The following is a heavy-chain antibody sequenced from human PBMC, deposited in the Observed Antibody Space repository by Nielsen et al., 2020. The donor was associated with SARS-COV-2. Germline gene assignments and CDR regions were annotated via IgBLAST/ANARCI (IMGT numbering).Heavy chain of an antibody. CDR3: ARGRGDTMVRGFIRTAFDY. D-gene: IGHD3-10*01. CDR1: GGSISSGGYY. V-gene: IGHV4-39*01. CDR2: IYYSGST. J-gene: IGHJ4*02. Sequence: SETLSLTCTVSGGSISSGGYYWSWIRQPPGKGLEWIGSIYYSGSTYYNPSLKSRVTISVDTSKNQFSLKLSSVTAADTAVYYCARGRGDTMVRGFIRTAFDYWGQGTLVTVSS.